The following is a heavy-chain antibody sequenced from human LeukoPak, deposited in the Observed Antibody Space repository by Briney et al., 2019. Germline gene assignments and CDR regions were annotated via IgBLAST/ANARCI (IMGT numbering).Heavy chain of an antibody. V-gene: IGHV3-74*03. J-gene: IGHJ4*02. D-gene: IGHD4-17*01. CDR1: GFTFSNYW. Sequence: GGSLRLSCAASGFTFSNYWIHWVRQAPGKGLVWVSRIDNAGSITTYADSVKGRFTISRDNSKNTLYLQMNSLRAEDTAVYYCARETGSAVGSTDFDYWGQGTLVTVSS. CDR3: ARETGSAVGSTDFDY. CDR2: IDNAGSIT.